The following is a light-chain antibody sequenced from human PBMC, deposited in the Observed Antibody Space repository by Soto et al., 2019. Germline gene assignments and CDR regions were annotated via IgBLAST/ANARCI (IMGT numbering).Light chain of an antibody. V-gene: IGKV1-33*01. CDR2: DAS. CDR3: QQYDNLSST. CDR1: QDISNY. Sequence: DIQMTQSPSSLSASVGDRVTITCQASQDISNYLNWYQHKPGKAPKLLIYDASNLETGVPSRFSGSGSGTDFTFTISSLQPEDIATYYCQQYDNLSSTFGQGTRLEIK. J-gene: IGKJ5*01.